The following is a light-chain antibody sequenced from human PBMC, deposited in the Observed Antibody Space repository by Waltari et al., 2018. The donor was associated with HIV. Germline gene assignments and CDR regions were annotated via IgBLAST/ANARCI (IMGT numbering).Light chain of an antibody. J-gene: IGLJ2*01. Sequence: QSALTQPASVSGSPGQSITISCTGTSSDVGSYNLVSWYQQHPGKAPKLMIYEVSKRPSGVSTRFSGSKSGNTASLTISGLQAEDEADYYGCSYAGSSTPVFGGGTKLTVL. V-gene: IGLV2-23*02. CDR3: CSYAGSSTPV. CDR2: EVS. CDR1: SSDVGSYNL.